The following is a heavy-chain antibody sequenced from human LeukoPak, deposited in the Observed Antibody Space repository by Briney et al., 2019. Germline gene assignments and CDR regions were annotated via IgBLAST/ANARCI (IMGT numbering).Heavy chain of an antibody. V-gene: IGHV3-11*01. CDR2: IRSSGSTI. CDR1: GFTFSDYY. Sequence: GGSLRLSCAASGFTFSDYYMSWIRQAPGKGLEWVSYIRSSGSTIYYADSVKGRFTISRDNAKNSLYLQMNSLRAEDTAVYYCARDRNYDFWSGYPDAFDIWGQGTMVTVSS. D-gene: IGHD3-3*01. J-gene: IGHJ3*02. CDR3: ARDRNYDFWSGYPDAFDI.